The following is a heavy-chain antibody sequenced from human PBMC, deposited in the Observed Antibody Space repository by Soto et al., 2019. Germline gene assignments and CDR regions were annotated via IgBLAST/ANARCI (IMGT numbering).Heavy chain of an antibody. D-gene: IGHD6-13*01. J-gene: IGHJ4*02. CDR2: IIPILGIA. Sequence: QAPGQGLEWMGRIIPILGIANYAQKFQGRVTITADKSTSTAYMELSSLRSEDTAVYYCARSIVAAARDYWGQGTLVTVSS. CDR3: ARSIVAAARDY. V-gene: IGHV1-69*02.